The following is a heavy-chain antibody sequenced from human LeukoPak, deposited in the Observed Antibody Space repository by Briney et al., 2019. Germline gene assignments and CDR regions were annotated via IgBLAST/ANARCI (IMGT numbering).Heavy chain of an antibody. V-gene: IGHV1-69*05. D-gene: IGHD5-12*01. CDR3: ARNSDSGYDLFDY. CDR1: GYTFTSYG. Sequence: SAKVSCKASGYTFTSYGISWVRQAPGQGLEWMGGIIPIFGTANYAQKFQGRVTITTDESTSTAYMELSSLRSEDTAVYYCARNSDSGYDLFDYWGQGTLVTVSS. CDR2: IIPIFGTA. J-gene: IGHJ4*02.